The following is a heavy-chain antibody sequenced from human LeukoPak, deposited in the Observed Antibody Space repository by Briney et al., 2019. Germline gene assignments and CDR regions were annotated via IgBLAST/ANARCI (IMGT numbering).Heavy chain of an antibody. J-gene: IGHJ4*02. CDR3: ARDRGGSYSAIDY. V-gene: IGHV3-48*04. CDR1: GFPFSSYA. CDR2: ISSSSSTI. Sequence: GGSRSLSCPASGFPFSSYAMNWVRQAPGKGLEWFPFISSSSSTIYYADSVKGRFTISRDNAKNSLYLQMNSLRAEDTAVYYCARDRGGSYSAIDYWGQGTLVTVSS. D-gene: IGHD1-26*01.